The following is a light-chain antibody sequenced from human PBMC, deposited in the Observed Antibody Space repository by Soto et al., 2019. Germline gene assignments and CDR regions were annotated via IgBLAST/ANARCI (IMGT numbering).Light chain of an antibody. CDR3: CSYAGSSVWV. CDR2: DVS. CDR1: SSDVGGYKY. V-gene: IGLV2-11*01. J-gene: IGLJ3*02. Sequence: QSVLTQPRSVSRSPGQSVIISCTGTSSDVGGYKYVSWYQQHPGKAPKLVIYDVSERPSGVPDRFSGSKSGNTASLTISGLQAEDEADYHCCSYAGSSVWVFGGGTKLTVL.